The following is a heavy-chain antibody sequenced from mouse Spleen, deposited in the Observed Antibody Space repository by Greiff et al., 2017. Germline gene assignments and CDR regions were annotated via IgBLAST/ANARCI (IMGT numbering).Heavy chain of an antibody. Sequence: QVQLKQSGPGLVAPSQSLSITCTVSGFSLTSYGVHWVRQPPGKGLEWLVVIWSDGSTTYNSALKSRLSISKDNSKSQVFLKMNSLQTDDTAMYYCARNYDGSYSYAMDYWGQGTSVTVSS. CDR1: GFSLTSYG. CDR2: IWSDGST. J-gene: IGHJ4*01. CDR3: ARNYDGSYSYAMDY. V-gene: IGHV2-6*02. D-gene: IGHD1-1*01.